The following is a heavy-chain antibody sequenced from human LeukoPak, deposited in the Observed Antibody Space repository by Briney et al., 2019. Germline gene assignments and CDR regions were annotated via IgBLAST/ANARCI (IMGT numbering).Heavy chain of an antibody. CDR3: ARDARYCSSTSCYIPWFDP. CDR2: ISAYNGNT. J-gene: IGHJ5*02. Sequence: ASXKVSCKASGYTFTSYGISWVRQAPGQGLEWMGWISAYNGNTNYAQKLQGRVTMTTDTSTSTAYMELRSLRSDDTAVYYCARDARYCSSTSCYIPWFDPWGQGTLVTVSS. CDR1: GYTFTSYG. V-gene: IGHV1-18*01. D-gene: IGHD2-2*02.